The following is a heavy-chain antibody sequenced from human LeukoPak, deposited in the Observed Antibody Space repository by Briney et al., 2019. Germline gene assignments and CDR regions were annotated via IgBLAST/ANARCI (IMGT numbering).Heavy chain of an antibody. J-gene: IGHJ4*02. CDR2: IHHSGTT. CDR3: VRPHPLYGAGSFAF. Sequence: SETLSLTCTVSGGSIRIYFWSWVRQPPGKGLEWIGHIHHSGTTTYNPSLKSRVAMSIDTSNSQFSLKVNSVTAADTAVYYCVRPHPLYGAGSFAFWGQGNLVIVSS. CDR1: GGSIRIYF. V-gene: IGHV4-59*08. D-gene: IGHD3-10*01.